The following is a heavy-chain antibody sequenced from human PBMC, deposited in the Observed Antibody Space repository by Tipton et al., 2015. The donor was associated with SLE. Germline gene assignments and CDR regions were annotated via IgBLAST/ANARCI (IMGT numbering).Heavy chain of an antibody. CDR2: IYTSGST. Sequence: TLSLTCTVSGGSISSGSYYWSWIRQPAGKGLEWIGYIYTSGSTNYNPSLKSRVTISVDTSKNQFSLKLSSVTAADTAVYYCARIRFPHESGKGDYWGQGTLVTVSS. V-gene: IGHV4-61*09. CDR3: ARIRFPHESGKGDY. D-gene: IGHD1-26*01. CDR1: GGSISSGSYY. J-gene: IGHJ4*02.